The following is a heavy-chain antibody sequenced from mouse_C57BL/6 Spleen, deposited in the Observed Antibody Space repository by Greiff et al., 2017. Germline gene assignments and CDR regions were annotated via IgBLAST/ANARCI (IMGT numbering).Heavy chain of an antibody. CDR3: ARGHGYGGYCDV. Sequence: EVQLQQSGPELVKPGASVKMSCKASGYTFTDYNMHWVKQSHGKSLEWIGYINPNNGGTSYNQKFKGKATLTVNKSSSTAYMELRSLTSEDSAVYYCARGHGYGGYCDVWGTGTTVTVSS. V-gene: IGHV1-22*01. CDR1: GYTFTDYN. D-gene: IGHD2-2*01. J-gene: IGHJ1*03. CDR2: INPNNGGT.